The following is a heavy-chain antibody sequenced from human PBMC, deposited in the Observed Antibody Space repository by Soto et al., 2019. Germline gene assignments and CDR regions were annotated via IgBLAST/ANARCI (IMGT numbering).Heavy chain of an antibody. Sequence: PGGSLRLSCAASGFTFSSYGMHWVRQAPGKGLEWVAVISYDGSNKYYADFVKGRFTISRDNSKNTLYLQMNSLRAEDTAVYYCAKGLTGYYSYYYYYGMDVWGQGTTVTVSS. D-gene: IGHD3-9*01. CDR3: AKGLTGYYSYYYYYGMDV. J-gene: IGHJ6*02. CDR2: ISYDGSNK. V-gene: IGHV3-30*18. CDR1: GFTFSSYG.